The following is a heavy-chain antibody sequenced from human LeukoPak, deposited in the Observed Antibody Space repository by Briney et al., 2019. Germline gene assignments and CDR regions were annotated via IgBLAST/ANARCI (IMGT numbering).Heavy chain of an antibody. J-gene: IGHJ4*02. V-gene: IGHV3-30-3*01. CDR3: ARSYRYSGWKYFDY. Sequence: GGSLRLSCAASGFTFSSYAMHWVRQAPGKGLEWVAVISDDGINEYYVDSVKGRFTISRDNSKNTLYLQMNSLRTEDTAMYYCARSYRYSGWKYFDYWGQGTLVTVSS. CDR1: GFTFSSYA. D-gene: IGHD5-12*01. CDR2: ISDDGINE.